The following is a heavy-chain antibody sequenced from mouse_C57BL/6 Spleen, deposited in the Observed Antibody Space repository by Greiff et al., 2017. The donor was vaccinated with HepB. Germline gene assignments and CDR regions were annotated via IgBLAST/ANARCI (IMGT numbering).Heavy chain of an antibody. Sequence: EVKLVESGGGLVKPGGSLKLSCAASGFTFSSYAMSWVRQTPEKRLEWVATISDGGSYTYYPDNVKGRFTISRDNAKNNLYLQMSHLKSEDTAMYYCARDLDFDYWGQGTTLTVSS. J-gene: IGHJ2*01. CDR1: GFTFSSYA. V-gene: IGHV5-4*01. CDR2: ISDGGSYT. CDR3: ARDLDFDY.